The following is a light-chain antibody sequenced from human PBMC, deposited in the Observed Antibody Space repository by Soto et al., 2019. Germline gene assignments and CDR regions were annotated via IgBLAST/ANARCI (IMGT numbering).Light chain of an antibody. CDR2: GAS. V-gene: IGKV3-20*01. CDR1: QTISNSY. CDR3: QVYGDSSPT. Sequence: EIVLTQSPGTLSLSPGERATLSCRASQTISNSYSAWYQQKPGQAPRLLIYGASTRATGIPERFSGSGSVTDFTLTISRLEPGDFAVYYCQVYGDSSPTFGQGTKVEIK. J-gene: IGKJ1*01.